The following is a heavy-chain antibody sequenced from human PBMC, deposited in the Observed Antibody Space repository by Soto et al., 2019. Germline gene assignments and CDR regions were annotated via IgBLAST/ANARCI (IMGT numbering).Heavy chain of an antibody. CDR2: ISGTGVST. CDR3: AKNREGYYYNGTDV. J-gene: IGHJ6*02. V-gene: IGHV3-23*01. CDR1: GFTFSSHA. Sequence: GGSLRLSCAASGFTFSSHAISWVRQAPGKGLEWVSAISGTGVSTFYADSVKGRFTISRDNSKNTLYLQMNSLRVEDTAIYYCAKNREGYYYNGTDVWGQGTTVTV.